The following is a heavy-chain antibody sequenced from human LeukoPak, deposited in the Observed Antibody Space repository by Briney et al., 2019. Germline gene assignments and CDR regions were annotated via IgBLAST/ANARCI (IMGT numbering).Heavy chain of an antibody. D-gene: IGHD1-26*01. CDR2: IYYSGST. Sequence: SETLSLTCTVSGDSISSSGDYWGWIRQAPGKGLEWIGNIYYSGSTYYNPSLKSRVTIAVDTSKNQFSLKLTSVTAADTAVYCARVGATYPHYYMDVWGKGTTVTVAS. CDR1: GDSISSSGDY. V-gene: IGHV4-39*01. CDR3: RVGATYPHYYMDV. J-gene: IGHJ6*03.